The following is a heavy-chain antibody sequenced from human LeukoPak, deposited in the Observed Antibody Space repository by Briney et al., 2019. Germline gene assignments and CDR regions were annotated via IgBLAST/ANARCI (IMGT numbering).Heavy chain of an antibody. D-gene: IGHD3-10*01. CDR1: GFTFDDYA. Sequence: GGSLRLSCAASGFTFDDYAMHWVRQAPGKGLEWVSLISWDGGSTYYADSVKGRFTISRDNSKNSLYLQMNSLRAEDTALYYCAKDTGSRGYYYGMDVWGQGTTVTVSS. V-gene: IGHV3-43D*03. CDR3: AKDTGSRGYYYGMDV. J-gene: IGHJ6*02. CDR2: ISWDGGST.